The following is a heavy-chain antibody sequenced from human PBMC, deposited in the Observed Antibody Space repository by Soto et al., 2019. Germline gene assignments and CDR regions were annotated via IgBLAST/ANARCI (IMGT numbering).Heavy chain of an antibody. CDR2: IYYSGST. Sequence: SETLSLTCTVSGGSISNYYWTWIRQPPGKGLEWIGYIYYSGSTNYNPSLKSRDTISVDTSKNQFSLKLSSVTAADTAVYYCARGNGITMVRGEKRNWFDPWGQGTLVTVSS. CDR3: ARGNGITMVRGEKRNWFDP. D-gene: IGHD3-10*01. J-gene: IGHJ5*02. V-gene: IGHV4-59*12. CDR1: GGSISNYY.